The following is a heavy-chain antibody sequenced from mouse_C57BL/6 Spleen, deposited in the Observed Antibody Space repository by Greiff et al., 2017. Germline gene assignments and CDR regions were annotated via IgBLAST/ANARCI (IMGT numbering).Heavy chain of an antibody. CDR1: GYSITSCYY. J-gene: IGHJ3*01. CDR2: ISYDGCN. V-gene: IGHV3-6*01. Sequence: EVQVVESGPGLVKPSQSLSLTCSVTGYSITSCYYWNWLRQFPGNKLEWMGYISYDGCNNYNPSLKNRISITRDTSKNTFFLKLNSVTTEDTATYDSARWDGYYELAYWGQGTLVTVSA. CDR3: ARWDGYYELAY. D-gene: IGHD2-3*01.